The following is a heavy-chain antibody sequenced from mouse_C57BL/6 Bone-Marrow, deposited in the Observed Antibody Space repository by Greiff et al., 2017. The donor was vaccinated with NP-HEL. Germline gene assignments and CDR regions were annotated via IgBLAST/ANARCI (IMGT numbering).Heavy chain of an antibody. CDR1: GYTFTSYW. CDR2: INPSNGGT. CDR3: AREGGIYYDYDRGFAY. D-gene: IGHD2-4*01. V-gene: IGHV1-53*01. Sequence: QVQLQQPGTELVKPGASVKLSCKASGYTFTSYWMHWVKQRPGHGLEWIGNINPSNGGTNYNEKFKSKATLTVDKSSSTAYMQLSSLTSEDSAVYYCAREGGIYYDYDRGFAYWGKGTLVTVSA. J-gene: IGHJ3*01.